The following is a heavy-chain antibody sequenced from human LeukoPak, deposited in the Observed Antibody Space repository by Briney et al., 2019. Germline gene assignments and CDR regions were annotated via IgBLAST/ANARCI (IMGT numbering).Heavy chain of an antibody. CDR2: INSDGSAT. Sequence: PGGSLRLSCAASGFTFGSPWMHWVRQAPGKGLVWVSRINSDGSATAYADSVKGRFTISRDNAKNSLYLQMNSLRAEDTAVYYCATPLDYYDSSGYHQGGDWGQGTLVTVSS. CDR1: GFTFGSPW. D-gene: IGHD3-22*01. V-gene: IGHV3-74*01. CDR3: ATPLDYYDSSGYHQGGD. J-gene: IGHJ4*02.